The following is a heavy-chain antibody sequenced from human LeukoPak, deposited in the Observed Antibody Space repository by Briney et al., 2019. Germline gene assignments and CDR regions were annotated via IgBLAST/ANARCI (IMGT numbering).Heavy chain of an antibody. CDR3: ARDNYAGANWFDS. V-gene: IGHV1-69*05. Sequence: SVKVSCKASGGTFSSYAISWVRQAPGQGLEWMGGIIPIFGTANYAQKFQGRVTITTDESTSTAYMELSSLRSEDTAVYYCARDNYAGANWFDSWGQGTLVTVSS. J-gene: IGHJ5*01. CDR2: IIPIFGTA. D-gene: IGHD1-26*01. CDR1: GGTFSSYA.